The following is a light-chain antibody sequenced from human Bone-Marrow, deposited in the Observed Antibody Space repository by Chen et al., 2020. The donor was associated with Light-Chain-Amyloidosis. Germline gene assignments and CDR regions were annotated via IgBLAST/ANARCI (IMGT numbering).Light chain of an antibody. CDR1: DLPTKY. J-gene: IGLJ2*01. V-gene: IGLV3-25*03. CDR2: RDT. CDR3: QSADSSGTYEVR. Sequence: SYELTQPHSVSVSPGQPARITCSGDDLPTKYVYWYQQQPGQAPVLVIHRDTERPSGISERFSGSSSGTTATLTISGVQAEDEADYHCQSADSSGTYEVRFGGGTKLTVL.